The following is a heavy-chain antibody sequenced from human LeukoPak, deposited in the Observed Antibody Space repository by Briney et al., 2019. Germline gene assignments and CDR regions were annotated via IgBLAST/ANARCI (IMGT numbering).Heavy chain of an antibody. V-gene: IGHV4-30-4*08. D-gene: IGHD6-25*01. CDR1: GGSISSGDYY. CDR2: IYYSGST. J-gene: IGHJ3*02. Sequence: SETLSLTCTVSGGSISSGDYYWSWIRQPPGKGLEWIGYIYYSGSTYYNPSLKSRVTISVDTSKNQFSLKLSSVTAADTAVYYCARAPGGIEAFDIWGQGTMVTVSS. CDR3: ARAPGGIEAFDI.